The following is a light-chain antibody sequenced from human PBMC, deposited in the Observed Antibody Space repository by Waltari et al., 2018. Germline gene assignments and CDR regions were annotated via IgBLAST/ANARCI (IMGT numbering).Light chain of an antibody. CDR2: DVN. CDR3: CSYTVTYLRL. J-gene: IGLJ2*01. CDR1: ISDVGAYNY. V-gene: IGLV2-11*01. Sequence: QSALTQPRSVSGSPGQSGTISCTGTISDVGAYNYLSWYQHHAGKAPKVIIFDVNMRPSGVPDRCSGSKSCNTASLTISGLQAEDEDDYYCCSYTVTYLRLFGGGTRLTVL.